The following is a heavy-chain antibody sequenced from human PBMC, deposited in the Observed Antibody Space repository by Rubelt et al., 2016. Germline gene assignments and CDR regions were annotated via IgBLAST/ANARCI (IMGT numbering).Heavy chain of an antibody. CDR2: IDHSGST. D-gene: IGHD3-22*01. V-gene: IGHV4-38-2*02. Sequence: QVQLQESGPGLVKPSETLSLTCTVSGYSISSGYYWGWIRQPPGKGLEWIGSIDHSGSTYYNPSLQGGVTISVDTSKNQFSLKLSSVTAADTAVYYCARIGAMIVVAPYFDYWGQGTLVTVSS. CDR3: ARIGAMIVVAPYFDY. J-gene: IGHJ4*02. CDR1: GYSISSGYY.